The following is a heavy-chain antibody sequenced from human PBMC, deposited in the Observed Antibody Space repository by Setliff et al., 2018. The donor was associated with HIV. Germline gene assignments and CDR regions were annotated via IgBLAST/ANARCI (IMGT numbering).Heavy chain of an antibody. CDR2: ISAYNGNT. J-gene: IGHJ6*02. D-gene: IGHD2-2*01. V-gene: IGHV1-18*01. Sequence: ASVKVSCKASGYTFTSYGLSWVRQAPGQGLERMGWISAYNGNTNYAQKLQGRVTMTTDTSTSTAYMELRSLRSDDTAVYYCARDHCSSSGCYEYSYYGMDVWGQGTTVTAP. CDR3: ARDHCSSSGCYEYSYYGMDV. CDR1: GYTFTSYG.